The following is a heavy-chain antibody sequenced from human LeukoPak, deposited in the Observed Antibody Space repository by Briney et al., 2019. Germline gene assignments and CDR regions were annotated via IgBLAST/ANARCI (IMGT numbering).Heavy chain of an antibody. V-gene: IGHV4-31*03. J-gene: IGHJ4*02. CDR1: GGSISSGGYY. Sequence: PSQTLSLTCTVSGGSISSGGYYWSWIRQHPGKGLEWIGYMYNTGTTYYNPSLKSRVTISVDTSKNQFSLRLSSVTAADTAVYYCARGYNSGWYYFDYWGQGTLVTVSS. CDR2: MYNTGTT. D-gene: IGHD6-19*01. CDR3: ARGYNSGWYYFDY.